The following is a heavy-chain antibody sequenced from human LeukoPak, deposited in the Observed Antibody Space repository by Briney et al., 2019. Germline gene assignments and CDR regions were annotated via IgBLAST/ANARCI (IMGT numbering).Heavy chain of an antibody. D-gene: IGHD1-26*01. J-gene: IGHJ5*01. V-gene: IGHV3-33*06. CDR1: GFTFSDYG. Sequence: GRSLRLSCAASGFTFSDYGIHWVRQAPGKGLXXXXVIWYDGTNKYYGDSVKGRFTISRDNSKNTLYLQMNSLRAEDTAVYYCAKDRGSYSTTADSWGQGTLVTVSS. CDR2: IWYDGTNK. CDR3: AKDRGSYSTTADS.